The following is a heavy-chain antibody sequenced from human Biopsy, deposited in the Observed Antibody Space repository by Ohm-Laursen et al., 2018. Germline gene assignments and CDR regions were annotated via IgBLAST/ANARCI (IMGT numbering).Heavy chain of an antibody. V-gene: IGHV3-23*01. CDR1: GFTFADYW. CDR2: ITSSGAST. J-gene: IGHJ4*02. CDR3: AKVSPTILSSFDY. Sequence: SLRLSCTASGFTFADYWMNWVRQAPGKGLEWVSSITSSGASTDFADSVKGRFTISRDNSKNTLYLQMNSLRAEDTAVYYCAKVSPTILSSFDYWGQGTLVTVSS. D-gene: IGHD3-9*01.